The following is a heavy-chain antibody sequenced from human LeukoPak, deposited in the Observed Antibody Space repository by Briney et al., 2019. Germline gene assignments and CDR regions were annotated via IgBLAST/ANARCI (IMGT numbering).Heavy chain of an antibody. V-gene: IGHV1-18*01. Sequence: ASVKVSCKASGYTFSNYVLTWVRQAPGQGLEWMGRISTYTGNSNYAQKFQGRVTITADESTSTAYMELSSLRSEDTAVYYCASGYSHWPPGAFDIWGQGTMVTVSS. CDR1: GYTFSNYV. CDR2: ISTYTGNS. CDR3: ASGYSHWPPGAFDI. J-gene: IGHJ3*02. D-gene: IGHD5-18*01.